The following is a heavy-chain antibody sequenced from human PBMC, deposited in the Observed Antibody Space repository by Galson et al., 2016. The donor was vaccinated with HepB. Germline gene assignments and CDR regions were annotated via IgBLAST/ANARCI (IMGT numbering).Heavy chain of an antibody. CDR1: GFTFTNYW. CDR2: VSPNGGEE. D-gene: IGHD1-14*01. Sequence: SLRLSCAASGFTFTNYWMNWVRQTPGKGLEWVANVSPNGGEEYYVDSVKGRFTISRDNAGTSLLLQMDSLRVDDTAVYYCAAATVGSGGTRRFDHWGHGILVTVSS. V-gene: IGHV3-7*02. CDR3: AAATVGSGGTRRFDH. J-gene: IGHJ4*01.